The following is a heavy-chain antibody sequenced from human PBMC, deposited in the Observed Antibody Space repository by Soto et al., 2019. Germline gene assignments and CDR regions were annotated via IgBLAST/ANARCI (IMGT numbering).Heavy chain of an antibody. CDR3: ARCMLPYGMDV. J-gene: IGHJ6*02. V-gene: IGHV4-30-4*01. Sequence: QVQLQESGPGLVKPSQTLSLTCTVSGGSISSGDYYWSWIRQPPGKGLEWIGYIYYSGSTYYNPSLQSLVTVSVDPSTTQFSLQLSSVTAADTAVYYCARCMLPYGMDVWGQGTTVTVSS. CDR1: GGSISSGDYY. D-gene: IGHD2-8*01. CDR2: IYYSGST.